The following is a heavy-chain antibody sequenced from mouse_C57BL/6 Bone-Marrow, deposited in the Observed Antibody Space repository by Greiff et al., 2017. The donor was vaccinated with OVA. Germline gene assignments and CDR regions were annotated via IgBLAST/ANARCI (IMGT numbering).Heavy chain of an antibody. CDR2: ISSGSSTI. Sequence: EVMLVESGGGLVKPGGSLKLSCAASGFTFSDYGMHWVRQAPEKGLEWVAYISSGSSTIYYADTVKGRFTISRDNANNTLFLQMTSLRSEDTAMYYCARNYAYAMDYWGQGTSVTVSS. D-gene: IGHD6-5*01. CDR1: GFTFSDYG. J-gene: IGHJ4*01. CDR3: ARNYAYAMDY. V-gene: IGHV5-17*01.